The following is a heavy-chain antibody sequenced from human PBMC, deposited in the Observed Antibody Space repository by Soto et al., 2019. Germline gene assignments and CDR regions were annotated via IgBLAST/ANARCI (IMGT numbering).Heavy chain of an antibody. CDR1: GGTFSSYA. J-gene: IGHJ6*02. Sequence: SVKVSCKASGGTFSSYAISWVRQAPGQGLEWMGGIIPIFGTADYAQKFQGRVTITADESTSTAYMELSSLRSEDTAVYYCARDPIVVVTAPNGYYYYGMDVWGQGTTVTVSS. CDR3: ARDPIVVVTAPNGYYYYGMDV. V-gene: IGHV1-69*13. D-gene: IGHD2-21*02. CDR2: IIPIFGTA.